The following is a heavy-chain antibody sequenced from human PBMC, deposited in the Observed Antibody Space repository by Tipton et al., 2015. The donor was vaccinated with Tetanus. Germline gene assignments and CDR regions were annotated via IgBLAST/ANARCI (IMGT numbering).Heavy chain of an antibody. Sequence: SLRLSCAASGFTFSSYAMSWVRQAPGKGLEWVSAISGSGGSTYYADSVKGRFTISRDNSKNTLYLQMNSLRAEDTAVYYCAKDLLGPGAAGNFDYWGQGTLVTVSS. J-gene: IGHJ4*02. CDR2: ISGSGGST. D-gene: IGHD6-13*01. CDR3: AKDLLGPGAAGNFDY. V-gene: IGHV3-23*01. CDR1: GFTFSSYA.